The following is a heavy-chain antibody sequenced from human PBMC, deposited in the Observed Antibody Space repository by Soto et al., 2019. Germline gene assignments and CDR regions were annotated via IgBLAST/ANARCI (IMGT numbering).Heavy chain of an antibody. V-gene: IGHV3-48*03. CDR2: ISGSGTTT. J-gene: IGHJ5*02. D-gene: IGHD2-2*02. CDR1: GFTFSSYE. CDR3: TRVLYGTS. Sequence: GGSLRLSCAGYGFTFSSYEMNWVRQAPGKGLEWVSFISGSGTTTYYADSVRGRFTISRDNTKNSLYLQMNSLSAEDTGVYYCTRVLYGTSWGQGNLVTVSS.